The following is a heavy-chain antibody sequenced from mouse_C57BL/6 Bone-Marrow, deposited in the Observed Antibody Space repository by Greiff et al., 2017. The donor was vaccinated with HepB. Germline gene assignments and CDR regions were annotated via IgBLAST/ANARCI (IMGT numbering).Heavy chain of an antibody. D-gene: IGHD2-1*01. J-gene: IGHJ4*01. V-gene: IGHV1-49*01. Sequence: LQQSGAELVRPGSSVKLSCKDSYFAFMASAIHWVKQRPGHGLEWIGSFTMYSDATEYSENFKGKATLTAHTSSSTAYMELSSLTSEDSAVYPLYGNYFYYAMDYWGQGTSVTVSS. CDR1: YFAFMASA. CDR3: YGNYFYYAMDY. CDR2: FTMYSDAT.